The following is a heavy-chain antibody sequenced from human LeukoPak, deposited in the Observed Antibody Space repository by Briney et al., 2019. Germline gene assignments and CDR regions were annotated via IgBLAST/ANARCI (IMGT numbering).Heavy chain of an antibody. V-gene: IGHV4-38-2*02. CDR2: IYHSGST. Sequence: SETLSLTCTVSGYSISSGYYWGWIRQPPGKGLEWIESIYHSGSTYYNPSLNSRVTISVDTSKNQFSLKLSSVTAGDTAVYYCARPYSSSWSFNYWGQGTLVTVSS. CDR1: GYSISSGYY. D-gene: IGHD6-13*01. CDR3: ARPYSSSWSFNY. J-gene: IGHJ4*02.